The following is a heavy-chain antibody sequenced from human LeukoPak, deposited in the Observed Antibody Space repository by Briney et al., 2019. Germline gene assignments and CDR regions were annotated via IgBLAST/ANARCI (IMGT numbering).Heavy chain of an antibody. J-gene: IGHJ6*03. V-gene: IGHV3-20*04. D-gene: IGHD2-2*02. CDR1: AFTFDDYG. CDR3: ARGGPYCSSTSCYNDYYYMDV. Sequence: RPGGSLRLSCAASAFTFDDYGMSWVRQAPGKGLGWVSGINWNGGSTGYADSVKGRFTISRDNAKNSLYLQMNSLRAEDTALYYCARGGPYCSSTSCYNDYYYMDVWGKGTTVTVSS. CDR2: INWNGGST.